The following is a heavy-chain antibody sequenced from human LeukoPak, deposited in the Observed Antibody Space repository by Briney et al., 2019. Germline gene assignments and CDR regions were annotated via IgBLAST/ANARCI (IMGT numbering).Heavy chain of an antibody. CDR3: ARLGSGWAIDY. V-gene: IGHV3-33*01. J-gene: IGHJ4*02. CDR2: IWYDGSNK. CDR1: GFTFSSYG. D-gene: IGHD6-19*01. Sequence: GGSLRLSCAASGFTFSSYGILWVRQAPGKGLEWVAVIWYDGSNKYYADSVKARFTISRDQSKNTVYLQMNSLRADDTAVYYCARLGSGWAIDYWGQGTLVTVSS.